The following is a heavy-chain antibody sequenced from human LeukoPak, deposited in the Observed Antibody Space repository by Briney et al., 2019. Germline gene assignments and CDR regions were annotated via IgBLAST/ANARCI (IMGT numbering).Heavy chain of an antibody. CDR3: ARDLWGATYYDFWSGYSDAFDI. D-gene: IGHD3-3*01. CDR1: GGTFSSYA. V-gene: IGHV1-69*05. Sequence: GASVKVSCKASGGTFSSYAISWVRQAPGQGLEWMGRIIPIFGTANYAQKFQGRVTITTDESTSTAYMGLSSLRSEDTAVYYCARDLWGATYYDFWSGYSDAFDIWGQGTMVTVSS. CDR2: IIPIFGTA. J-gene: IGHJ3*02.